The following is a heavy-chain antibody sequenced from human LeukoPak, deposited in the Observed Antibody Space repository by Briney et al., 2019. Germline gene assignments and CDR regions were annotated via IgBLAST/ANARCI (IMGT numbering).Heavy chain of an antibody. D-gene: IGHD4-17*01. Sequence: GGSLRLSCAASGFTFSSYGMHWVRQAPGKGLEWVAFIRYDGSNKYYADSVKGRFTISRDNSKNTLYLQMNSLRAEDTAVYYCAKVPSSHYGDHRFDYWGQGTLVTVSS. J-gene: IGHJ4*02. CDR3: AKVPSSHYGDHRFDY. CDR2: IRYDGSNK. CDR1: GFTFSSYG. V-gene: IGHV3-30*02.